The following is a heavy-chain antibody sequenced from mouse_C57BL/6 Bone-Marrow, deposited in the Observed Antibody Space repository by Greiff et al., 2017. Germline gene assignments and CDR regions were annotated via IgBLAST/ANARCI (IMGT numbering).Heavy chain of an antibody. CDR1: GFTFSDYG. J-gene: IGHJ4*01. CDR3: ARASQAYYYAMDY. Sequence: EVQLVESGGGLVKPGGSLKLSCAASGFTFSDYGMHWVRQAPEKGLEWVAYISSGSSTIYYADTVKGRFTISRDNAKNTLFLQMTSLRSEDTAMYYSARASQAYYYAMDYWGQGTSVTVSS. D-gene: IGHD3-2*02. V-gene: IGHV5-17*01. CDR2: ISSGSSTI.